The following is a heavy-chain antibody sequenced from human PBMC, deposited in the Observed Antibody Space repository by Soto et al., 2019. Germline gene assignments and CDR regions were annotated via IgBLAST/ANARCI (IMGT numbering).Heavy chain of an antibody. CDR2: ISSSSSYI. D-gene: IGHD2-2*02. Sequence: PGGSLRLSCAASGFTFSSYSMNWVRQAPGKGLEWVSSISSSSSYIYYADSVKGRFTISRDNAKNSLYLQMNSLRAEDTAVYYCARDRGYCSSTSCYTVGWFDPWGQGTLVTVSS. CDR1: GFTFSSYS. J-gene: IGHJ5*02. CDR3: ARDRGYCSSTSCYTVGWFDP. V-gene: IGHV3-21*01.